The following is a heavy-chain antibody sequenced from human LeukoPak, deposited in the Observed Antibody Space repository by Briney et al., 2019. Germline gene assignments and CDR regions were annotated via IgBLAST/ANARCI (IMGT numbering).Heavy chain of an antibody. V-gene: IGHV1-24*01. CDR1: GYALSESS. CDR2: FDIEDVET. Sequence: ASVKVSCKVSGYALSESSIHWVRPTPGEGFEWMGGFDIEDVETAYAQKFRGRVTMTEDTSTDTAYMELINLRSDDTAVYFCVSDRSDGGFPESNGYPTFDLWGRGTLVTVSS. CDR3: VSDRSDGGFPESNGYPTFDL. J-gene: IGHJ2*01. D-gene: IGHD5-24*01.